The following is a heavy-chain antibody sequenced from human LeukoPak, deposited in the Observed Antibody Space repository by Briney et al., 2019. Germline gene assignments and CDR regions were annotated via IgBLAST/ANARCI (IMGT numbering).Heavy chain of an antibody. CDR1: GGSISSNSFY. D-gene: IGHD2-21*02. Sequence: SETLSLTCTVSGGSISSNSFYWGWIRQPPGKGLEWIGSIYYSGNTYYYNPSLKSRITISLDTSKNQFSLRLSFVTAADTAVYYCARHSGSIDWYSPSTRFDPWGQGTLVIVSS. CDR3: ARHSGSIDWYSPSTRFDP. CDR2: IYYSGNTY. V-gene: IGHV4-39*01. J-gene: IGHJ5*02.